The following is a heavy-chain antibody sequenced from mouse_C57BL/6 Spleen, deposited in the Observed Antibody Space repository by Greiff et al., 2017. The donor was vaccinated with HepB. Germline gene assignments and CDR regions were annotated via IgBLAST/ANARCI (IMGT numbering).Heavy chain of an antibody. CDR2: INPSTGGT. Sequence: EVQLQQSGPELVKPEASVKISCKASGYSFTGYYMNWVKQSPEKSLEWIGEINPSTGGTTYNQKFKAKATLTVDKSSSTAYMQLKSLTSEDSAVYYCARSYDYDRGNWFAYWGQGTLVTVSA. CDR1: GYSFTGYY. D-gene: IGHD2-4*01. V-gene: IGHV1-42*01. CDR3: ARSYDYDRGNWFAY. J-gene: IGHJ3*01.